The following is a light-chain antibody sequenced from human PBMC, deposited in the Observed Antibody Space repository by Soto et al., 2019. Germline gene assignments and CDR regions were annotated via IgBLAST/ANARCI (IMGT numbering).Light chain of an antibody. V-gene: IGLV2-14*02. CDR2: EVT. CDR3: SSYTNINTRGCV. CDR1: SGDIGTYNL. J-gene: IGLJ1*01. Sequence: QSVLTQPASVSGSPGQSITVSCIGTSGDIGTYNLVSWYQQYPGKAPKLMIFEVTDRPSGVSNRFSGSKSGNTASLTISGLQAEDEAEYYCSSYTNINTRGCVFGTGTKVTVL.